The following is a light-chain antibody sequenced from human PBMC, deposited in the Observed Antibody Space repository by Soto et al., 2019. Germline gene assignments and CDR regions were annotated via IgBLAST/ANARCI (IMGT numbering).Light chain of an antibody. Sequence: DIQMTQSPSTLSASVGDRVTITCRASQSFGRWLAWYQQKPGKAPELLIYKTSTLERGVPSRFSGSGSGTEFTLTISSLQPDDFATYYWQEYKTGPGYNFGQGTRLEIK. V-gene: IGKV1-5*03. J-gene: IGKJ2*01. CDR1: QSFGRW. CDR2: KTS. CDR3: QEYKTGPGYN.